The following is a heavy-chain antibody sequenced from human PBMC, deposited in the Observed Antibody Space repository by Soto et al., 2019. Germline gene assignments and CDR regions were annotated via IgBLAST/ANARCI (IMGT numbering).Heavy chain of an antibody. J-gene: IGHJ4*02. CDR2: IYYRGNT. CDR1: GGSISSSSSY. CDR3: ARRYCSGGSCYSGFDY. V-gene: IGHV4-39*07. D-gene: IGHD2-15*01. Sequence: PSETLSLTCTFSGGSISSSSSYWGWIHQPPGKGLEWIGCIYYRGNTNYNPSLKSRVTMSVDTSKNQFSLKLSSVTAADTAVYYCARRYCSGGSCYSGFDYWGQGTLVTVS.